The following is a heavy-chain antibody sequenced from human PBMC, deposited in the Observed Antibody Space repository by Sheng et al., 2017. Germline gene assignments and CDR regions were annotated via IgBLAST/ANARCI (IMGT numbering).Heavy chain of an antibody. CDR1: GFSFSTFD. V-gene: IGHV3-33*01. Sequence: QAQLVESGGGVVQPGRSLRLSCAASGFSFSTFDIHWVRQAPGKGLEWVAVIWYDGSNKFYADSVKGRFTISRDNSKNTMYLQMNSLRGDDTAVYYCARERVTSGSFLDPWGQGTPVTVSS. J-gene: IGHJ5*02. CDR2: IWYDGSNK. D-gene: IGHD3-10*01. CDR3: ARERVTSGSFLDP.